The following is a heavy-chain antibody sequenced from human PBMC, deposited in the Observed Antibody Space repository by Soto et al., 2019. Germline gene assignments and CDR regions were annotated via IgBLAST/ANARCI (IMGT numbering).Heavy chain of an antibody. CDR1: GVTFSSYA. Sequence: SVKISCKASGVTFSSYAISWVRQAPGQGLEWMGGIIPIFGTANYAQKFQGRVTITADESTSTAYMELSSLRSEDTAVYYCARDAPVVPLRYWGQGTLVTVSS. V-gene: IGHV1-69*13. CDR3: ARDAPVVPLRY. CDR2: IIPIFGTA. J-gene: IGHJ4*02. D-gene: IGHD3-22*01.